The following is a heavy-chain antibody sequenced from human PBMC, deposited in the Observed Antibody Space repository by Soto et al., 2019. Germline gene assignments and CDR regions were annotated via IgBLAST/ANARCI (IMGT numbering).Heavy chain of an antibody. D-gene: IGHD3-9*01. CDR3: AKSGMTGYYKPYYFDY. J-gene: IGHJ4*02. V-gene: IGHV3-23*01. CDR1: RFTFSISA. CDR2: ISGSGGST. Sequence: PGWSLRLSCAASRFTFSISAMSWARQATGKGLEWVSAISGSGGSTYYADSVKGRFTISRDNSKNTLYLQMNSLRAEDTAVYYCAKSGMTGYYKPYYFDYWGQGTLVTVSS.